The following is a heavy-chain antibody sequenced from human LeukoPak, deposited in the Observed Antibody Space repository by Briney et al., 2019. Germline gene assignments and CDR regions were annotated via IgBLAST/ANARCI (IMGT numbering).Heavy chain of an antibody. V-gene: IGHV3-64D*09. Sequence: GGSLRLSCATSGFTFSNYAVSWVRQAPGKGLEYVSTSGGATYYADSVKGRFTISRDNAKNTLYLQMSSLRAEDTAVYYCIKDRTGTYSFDYWGQGTLVTVSS. CDR1: GFTFSNYA. CDR2: SGGAT. CDR3: IKDRTGTYSFDY. D-gene: IGHD7-27*01. J-gene: IGHJ4*02.